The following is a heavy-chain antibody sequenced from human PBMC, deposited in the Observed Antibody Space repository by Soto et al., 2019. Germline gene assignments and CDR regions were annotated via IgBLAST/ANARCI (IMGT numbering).Heavy chain of an antibody. CDR2: IYHSGST. D-gene: IGHD3-3*01. V-gene: IGHV4-4*02. Sequence: TSETLSLTCAVSGGSISSSNWWSWVRQPPGKGLEWIGEIYHSGSTNYNPSLKSRVTISVDKSKNQFSLKLSSVTAADTAVYYCARGAGWTDYDFWSGYYAVTHGFDPWGQGTLVTVSS. CDR1: GGSISSSNW. CDR3: ARGAGWTDYDFWSGYYAVTHGFDP. J-gene: IGHJ5*02.